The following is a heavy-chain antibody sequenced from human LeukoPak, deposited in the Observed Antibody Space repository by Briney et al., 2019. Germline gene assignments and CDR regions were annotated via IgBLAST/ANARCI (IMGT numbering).Heavy chain of an antibody. CDR3: ARELGYCSSTSCYTPYYGMDV. V-gene: IGHV3-66*01. J-gene: IGHJ6*02. CDR1: GFTVSSNY. CDR2: IYSGGST. D-gene: IGHD2-2*02. Sequence: GGSLRLSCAASGFTVSSNYMSWVRQAPGKGLEWVSVIYSGGSTYYADSVKGRFTISRDNSKNTLYLQMNSLRAEDTAVYYCARELGYCSSTSCYTPYYGMDVWGQGTTVTVSS.